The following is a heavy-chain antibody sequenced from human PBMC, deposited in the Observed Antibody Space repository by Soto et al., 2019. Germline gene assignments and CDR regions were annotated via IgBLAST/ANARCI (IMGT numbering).Heavy chain of an antibody. Sequence: QVQLVESGGGVVQPGRSLRLSCAASGFTFSSYGMHWVRQAPGKGLEWVAVIWYDGSNKYYADSVKGRFTISRDNSKNTLYLQMNSLRAEDTAVYYCARDVRDYVLGYFDLWGRGTLVTVSS. CDR2: IWYDGSNK. CDR1: GFTFSSYG. CDR3: ARDVRDYVLGYFDL. D-gene: IGHD4-17*01. V-gene: IGHV3-33*01. J-gene: IGHJ2*01.